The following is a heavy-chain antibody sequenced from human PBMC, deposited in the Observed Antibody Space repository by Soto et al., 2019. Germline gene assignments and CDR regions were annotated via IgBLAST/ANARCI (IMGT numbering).Heavy chain of an antibody. V-gene: IGHV1-3*01. CDR2: INAGNGNT. J-gene: IGHJ3*02. D-gene: IGHD2-21*02. CDR3: ARSLAYCGGDCYSADAFDI. CDR1: GYTFTSYA. Sequence: ASVKVSCKASGYTFTSYAIHWVRQAPGQRLEWMGWINAGNGNTKYSQKFQGWVTMTRDTSISTAYMELSRLRSDDTAVYYCARSLAYCGGDCYSADAFDIWGQGTMVTVSS.